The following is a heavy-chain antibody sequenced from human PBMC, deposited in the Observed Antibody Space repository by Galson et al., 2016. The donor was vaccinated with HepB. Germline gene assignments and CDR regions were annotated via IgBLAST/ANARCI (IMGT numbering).Heavy chain of an antibody. Sequence: SLRLSCAASGFTYADYAMHWVRQAPGKGLECVSGISWNSGIIAYADSVKGRFTISRDNPKHSLYLQMDSLRVDDTALYYCAKDRDEFSGYEYWGQGTLVTVFS. J-gene: IGHJ4*02. V-gene: IGHV3-9*01. CDR1: GFTYADYA. CDR2: ISWNSGII. CDR3: AKDRDEFSGYEY. D-gene: IGHD5-12*01.